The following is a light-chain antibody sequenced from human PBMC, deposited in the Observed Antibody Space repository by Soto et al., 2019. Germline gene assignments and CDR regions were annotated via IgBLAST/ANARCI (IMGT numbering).Light chain of an antibody. CDR1: QGISTY. Sequence: DIQMTQSPSSVSASVGDRVTITCRASQGISTYLGWYQHKPGKAPRLLMYAASSLQSGVPSRFTGSGSGTDFTLTINSLEPEDFAVYFCLRYSSSQWTFGQGTKVDIK. CDR2: AAS. J-gene: IGKJ1*01. V-gene: IGKV1-12*01. CDR3: LRYSSSQWT.